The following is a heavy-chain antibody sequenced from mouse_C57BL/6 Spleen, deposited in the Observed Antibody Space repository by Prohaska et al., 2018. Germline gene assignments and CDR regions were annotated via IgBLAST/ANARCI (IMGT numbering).Heavy chain of an antibody. CDR2: IRLKSDNYAT. D-gene: IGHD2-3*01. CDR3: TVRLLPSWFAY. CDR1: GFTFSNYW. J-gene: IGHJ3*01. V-gene: IGHV6-3*01. Sequence: EVKLEESGGGLVQPGGSMKLSCVASGFTFSNYWMNWVRQSPEKGLEWVDQIRLKSDNYATHYAESGKGRFTISRDDSKSSVYRQMNNLRAEDTGIYYCTVRLLPSWFAYWGQGTLVTVSA.